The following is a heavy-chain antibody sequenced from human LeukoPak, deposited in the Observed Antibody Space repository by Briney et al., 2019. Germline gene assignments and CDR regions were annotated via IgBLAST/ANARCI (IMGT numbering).Heavy chain of an antibody. Sequence: PGGSLRLSCAASGFTFSSFAMHWVRQAPGKGLEYVSTISDNGGSTYYANSVKGRFTISRDNSKNTLYLQMGSLRAEDMAVYYCTRDHYSDNTGIDYWGQGTLVTVSS. CDR2: ISDNGGST. J-gene: IGHJ4*02. V-gene: IGHV3-64*01. CDR1: GFTFSSFA. CDR3: TRDHYSDNTGIDY. D-gene: IGHD3-22*01.